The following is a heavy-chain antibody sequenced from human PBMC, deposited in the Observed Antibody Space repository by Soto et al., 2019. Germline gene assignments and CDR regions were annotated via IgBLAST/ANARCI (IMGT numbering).Heavy chain of an antibody. J-gene: IGHJ4*02. CDR2: ISGSGGST. V-gene: IGHV3-23*01. CDR1: GFTFISYA. CDR3: ARASYANGPYDY. D-gene: IGHD2-2*01. Sequence: PGGSLRLSCAASGFTFISYAMSWVRQAPGKGLEWVSAISGSGGSTYYADSVKGRFTISRDNPKNTLYLQMDSLRAEDTAIYYCARASYANGPYDYWGQGALVTVSS.